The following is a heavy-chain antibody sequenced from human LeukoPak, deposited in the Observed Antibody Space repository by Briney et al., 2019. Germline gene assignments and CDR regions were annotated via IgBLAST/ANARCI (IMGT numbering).Heavy chain of an antibody. CDR3: ARVYDFWSGYYRDY. CDR1: GFTFSSYW. V-gene: IGHV3-7*04. D-gene: IGHD3-3*01. Sequence: GGSLRLSCAASGFTFSSYWMSGVRQAPGKGLEWVANIKQDGSEKYYVDSVKGRFTVSGDNAKNSLYLQMNSLRAEDTAVYYCARVYDFWSGYYRDYWGQGTLVTVSS. CDR2: IKQDGSEK. J-gene: IGHJ4*02.